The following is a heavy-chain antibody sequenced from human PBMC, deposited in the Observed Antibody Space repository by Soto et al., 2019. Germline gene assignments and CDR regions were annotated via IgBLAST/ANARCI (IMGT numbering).Heavy chain of an antibody. V-gene: IGHV4-39*01. CDR3: ARQPRPNDYYYYYMDV. J-gene: IGHJ6*03. CDR1: GGSISSSSYY. Sequence: QLQLQESGPGLVKPSETLSLTCTVSGGSISSSSYYWGWIRQPPGKGLEWIGSIYYSGSTYYNPSLKSRVTISVDTSKNQFSLKLSSVTAADTAVYYCARQPRPNDYYYYYMDVWGKGTTVTVSS. CDR2: IYYSGST.